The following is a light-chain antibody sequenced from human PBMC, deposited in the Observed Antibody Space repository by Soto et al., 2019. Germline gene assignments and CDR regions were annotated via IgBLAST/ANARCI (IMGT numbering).Light chain of an antibody. V-gene: IGKV3-15*01. CDR3: QQYGDWPLT. J-gene: IGKJ4*01. Sequence: EIVLTQSPATLSVSPGERATLSCRASQSVGNNFAWYQQKPGQAPRLLIFATSTRATGVPARFSGSGSGTEFPLTISSQQSEDFAVYYCQQYGDWPLTFGGGAKVEIE. CDR2: ATS. CDR1: QSVGNN.